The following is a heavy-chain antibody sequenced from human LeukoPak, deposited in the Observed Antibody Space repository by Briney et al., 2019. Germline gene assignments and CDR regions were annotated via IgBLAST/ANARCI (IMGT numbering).Heavy chain of an antibody. J-gene: IGHJ4*02. Sequence: MPGGSLRLSCAASGFTFSSYSMNWVRQAPGKGLEWVSSISSSSSYIYYADSVKGRFTISRDNAKNSLYLQMNSLRAEDTAVYYCARVPPLDGYISDYWGPGTLVTVSS. CDR3: ARVPPLDGYISDY. D-gene: IGHD6-13*01. CDR1: GFTFSSYS. V-gene: IGHV3-21*01. CDR2: ISSSSSYI.